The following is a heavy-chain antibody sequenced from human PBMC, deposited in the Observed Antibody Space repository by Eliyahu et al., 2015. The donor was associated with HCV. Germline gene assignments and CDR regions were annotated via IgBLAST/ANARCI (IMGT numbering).Heavy chain of an antibody. Sequence: QVQLQESGPGLVKPSGTLSLTCAXSGGSXSSXNWXXWVRQPPGKGLEWIGEIYHSGGTNYNPSLKXRVXISVDKPKNQFSLKLSSVTAADTAVYYCARVEGYCSSTSCTDDGSYYYYYYMDVWGKGTTVTVSS. CDR3: ARVEGYCSSTSCTDDGSYYYYYYMDV. J-gene: IGHJ6*03. CDR1: GGSXSSXNW. CDR2: IYHSGGT. V-gene: IGHV4-4*02. D-gene: IGHD2-2*01.